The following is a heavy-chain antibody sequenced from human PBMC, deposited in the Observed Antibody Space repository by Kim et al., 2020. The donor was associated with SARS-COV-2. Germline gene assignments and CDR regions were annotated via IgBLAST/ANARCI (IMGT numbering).Heavy chain of an antibody. V-gene: IGHV1-3*01. D-gene: IGHD2-15*01. Sequence: ASVKVSCKASGYTFTSYAMHWVRQAPGQRLEWMGWINAGNGNTKYSQKFQGRVTITRDTSASTAYMELSSLRSEDTAVYYCARGAYCSGGSCYSGYPFDPWGQGTLVTVSS. CDR2: INAGNGNT. CDR3: ARGAYCSGGSCYSGYPFDP. CDR1: GYTFTSYA. J-gene: IGHJ5*02.